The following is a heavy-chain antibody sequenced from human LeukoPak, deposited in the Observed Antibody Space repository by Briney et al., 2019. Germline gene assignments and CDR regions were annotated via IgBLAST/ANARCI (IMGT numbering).Heavy chain of an antibody. CDR3: ARPISSSWFFWFDP. CDR2: INPNSGGT. D-gene: IGHD6-13*01. CDR1: GYTFTGYY. J-gene: IGHJ5*02. Sequence: GASVKVSCKASGYTFTGYYMHWVRQAPGQGLEGMGWINPNSGGTNYAQKFQGRVTMTRDTSISTAYMELSRLRSDDTAVYYCARPISSSWFFWFDPWGQGTLVTVSS. V-gene: IGHV1-2*02.